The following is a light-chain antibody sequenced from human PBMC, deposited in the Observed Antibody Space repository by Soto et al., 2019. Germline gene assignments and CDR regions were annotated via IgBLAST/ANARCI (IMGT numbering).Light chain of an antibody. CDR2: DDS. CDR1: SSDVGGYNY. CDR3: SSYTSSSTRAGV. V-gene: IGLV2-14*01. J-gene: IGLJ2*01. Sequence: QSALTQPASVSGSPGQSITISCTGTSSDVGGYNYVSWYQQHPGKAPKLIIYDDSNRPSGVSNRFSGSKSGTTASLTISGLQDEDEADYYCSSYTSSSTRAGVFGGGTKVTVL.